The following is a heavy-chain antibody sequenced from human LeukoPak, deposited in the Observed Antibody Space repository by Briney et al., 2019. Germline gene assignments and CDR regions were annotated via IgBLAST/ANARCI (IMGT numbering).Heavy chain of an antibody. Sequence: GGSLRLSCAAFSGFAMSWVRQAPGTGLEWVSAINGRGDDTYYPDSVKGRFTISRDNSNNTLYLQMNSLRAEDTAVYYCAKGHRSSSSFFDSWGQGILVNVSS. V-gene: IGHV3-23*01. J-gene: IGHJ4*02. CDR1: SGFA. D-gene: IGHD6-19*01. CDR3: AKGHRSSSSFFDS. CDR2: INGRGDDT.